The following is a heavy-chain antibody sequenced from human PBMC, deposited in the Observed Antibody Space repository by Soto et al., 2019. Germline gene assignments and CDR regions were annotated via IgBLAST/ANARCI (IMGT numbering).Heavy chain of an antibody. J-gene: IGHJ6*02. CDR3: ARHAPSYNWNNVDYYYYGMDV. D-gene: IGHD1-20*01. CDR2: IYYSGST. V-gene: IGHV4-39*01. CDR1: GGSISSSSYY. Sequence: SETLSLTSTVSGGSISSSSYYWGWIRQPPGKGLEWIGSIYYSGSTYYNPSLKSRVTISVDTSKNQFSLKLSSVTAADTAVYYCARHAPSYNWNNVDYYYYGMDVWGQGTTVTVSS.